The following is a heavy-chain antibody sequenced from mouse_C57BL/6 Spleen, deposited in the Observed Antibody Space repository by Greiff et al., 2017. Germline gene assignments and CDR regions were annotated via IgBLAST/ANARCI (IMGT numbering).Heavy chain of an antibody. V-gene: IGHV5-9-1*02. J-gene: IGHJ3*01. CDR3: TRGSNFPFAY. Sequence: EVKLLESGEGLVKPGGSLKLSCAASGFTFSSYAMSWVRQTPEKRLEWVAYISSGGDYIYYADTVKGRFTISRDNARNTLYLQMSSLKSEDTAMYYCTRGSNFPFAYWGQGTLVTVSA. CDR2: ISSGGDYI. CDR1: GFTFSSYA. D-gene: IGHD2-5*01.